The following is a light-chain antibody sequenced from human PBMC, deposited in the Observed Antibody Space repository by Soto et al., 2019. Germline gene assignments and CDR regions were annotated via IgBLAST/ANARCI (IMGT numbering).Light chain of an antibody. CDR2: GAS. CDR1: QSVTSNY. J-gene: IGKJ5*01. Sequence: EIVLTQSPGTLSLSPGERATLSCRASQSVTSNYLAWYQHKPGQAPRLLIYGASSRATGIPDRFSGSGSGTPFTLTIGRLEPEDFAVYYCQEYGSSITFGQGTRLEIK. CDR3: QEYGSSIT. V-gene: IGKV3-20*01.